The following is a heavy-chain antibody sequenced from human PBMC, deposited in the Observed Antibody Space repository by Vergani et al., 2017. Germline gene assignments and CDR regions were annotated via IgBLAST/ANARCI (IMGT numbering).Heavy chain of an antibody. Sequence: QVQLQESGPGLVKPSQTLSLTCTVSGGSISSGSYYWSWIRQPAGKGLEWIGRIYTSGSTNYNPPLKSRVTISVDTSKNQFSLKLSSVTAADTAVYYCARDRGRGFDPWGQGTLVTVSS. CDR2: IYTSGST. CDR1: GGSISSGSYY. V-gene: IGHV4-61*02. CDR3: ARDRGRGFDP. J-gene: IGHJ5*02. D-gene: IGHD3-16*01.